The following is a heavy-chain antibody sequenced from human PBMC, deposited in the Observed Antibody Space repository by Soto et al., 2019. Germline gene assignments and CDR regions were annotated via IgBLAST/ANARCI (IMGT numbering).Heavy chain of an antibody. CDR2: IYHSGST. V-gene: IGHV4-30-2*01. CDR1: GGSISSGGYS. J-gene: IGHJ4*02. Sequence: QLQLQESGSGLVKPSQTLSLTCAVSGGSISSGGYSWSWIRQPPGKGLEWLGYIYHSGSTYYNPSLKSRVTISVDRSKNQFSLKLSSVNAADTAVYYCARGPYYYDSSGYPPTLYYFDYWGQGTLVTVSS. CDR3: ARGPYYYDSSGYPPTLYYFDY. D-gene: IGHD3-22*01.